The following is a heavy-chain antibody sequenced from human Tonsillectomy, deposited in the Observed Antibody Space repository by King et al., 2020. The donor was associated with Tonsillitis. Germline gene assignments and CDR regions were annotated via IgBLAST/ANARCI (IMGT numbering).Heavy chain of an antibody. CDR1: GFTFSSYA. Sequence: VQLAESGGGLVQPGGSLRLSCAASGFTFSSYAMSWVRQAPGKGLEWVSAISNSGGSTYYADSVKGRFTISRDNSKNPLYLQMSSLRAEDTAVYYCAKNPRSGYYYSKDAFDIWGQAAMVTVSS. J-gene: IGHJ3*02. CDR2: ISNSGGST. D-gene: IGHD3-22*01. CDR3: AKNPRSGYYYSKDAFDI. V-gene: IGHV3-23*04.